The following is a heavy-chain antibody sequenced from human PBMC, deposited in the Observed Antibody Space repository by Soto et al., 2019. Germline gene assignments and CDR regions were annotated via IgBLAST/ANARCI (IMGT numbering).Heavy chain of an antibody. Sequence: QVQLVQSGAEVKKPGASVKVSCKASGYTFTSYDINWVRQATGQGLEWMGWMNPNSGNTGYAQKFQRRVTMTTHTSTSTAYMELSSLRSEDTAVYYCARERSSGWYVDYWGQGTLVTVSS. CDR3: ARERSSGWYVDY. CDR2: MNPNSGNT. J-gene: IGHJ4*02. D-gene: IGHD6-19*01. V-gene: IGHV1-8*01. CDR1: GYTFTSYD.